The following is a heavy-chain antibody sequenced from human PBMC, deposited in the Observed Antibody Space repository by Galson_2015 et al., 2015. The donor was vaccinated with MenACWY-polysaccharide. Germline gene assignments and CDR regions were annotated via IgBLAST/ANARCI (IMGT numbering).Heavy chain of an antibody. CDR3: ASGGQNYYYGPDV. J-gene: IGHJ6*02. CDR2: ISNDGSNK. CDR1: GFTFSNHA. V-gene: IGHV3-30*01. Sequence: SLRLSCAASGFTFSNHAMHWVRQAPGKGLEWATAISNDGSNKEYADSVKGRFTISRDNSMNTLYLQMNSLRPEDTAVYYCASGGQNYYYGPDVWGQGTLVTVSS.